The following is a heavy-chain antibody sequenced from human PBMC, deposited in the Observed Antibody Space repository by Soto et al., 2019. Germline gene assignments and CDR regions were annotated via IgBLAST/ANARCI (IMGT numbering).Heavy chain of an antibody. Sequence: GGSLRLSCAAAGFTFSSYAMSWVRQAPGKGLEWVSAISGSGGSTYYADSVKGRFTISRDNSKNTLYLQMNSLRAEDTAVYYCAKFIVDPGWFDPWGQGTLVTVSS. D-gene: IGHD1-26*01. CDR1: GFTFSSYA. CDR3: AKFIVDPGWFDP. CDR2: ISGSGGST. V-gene: IGHV3-23*01. J-gene: IGHJ5*02.